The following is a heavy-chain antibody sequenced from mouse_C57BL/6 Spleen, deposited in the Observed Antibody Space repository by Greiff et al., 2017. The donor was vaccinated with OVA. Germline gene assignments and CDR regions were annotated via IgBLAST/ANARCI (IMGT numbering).Heavy chain of an antibody. V-gene: IGHV1-59*01. Sequence: QVQLQQPGAELVRPGTSVKLSCKASGYTFTSYWMHWVKQRPGQGLEWIGVIDPSDSYTNYNQKFKGKATLTVDTSSSAANMQLSSLTSEDSAVYYCAPDAWFAYWGQGTLVTVSA. D-gene: IGHD2-3*01. J-gene: IGHJ3*01. CDR1: GYTFTSYW. CDR3: APDAWFAY. CDR2: IDPSDSYT.